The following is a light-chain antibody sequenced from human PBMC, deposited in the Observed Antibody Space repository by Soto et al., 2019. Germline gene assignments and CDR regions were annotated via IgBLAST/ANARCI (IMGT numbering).Light chain of an antibody. Sequence: DIQMTQSPSSLSASVGDRVTITCQASQDISNYLNWYQQKPGKAPKLLIYDASNLETGVPSRFSGSGSGTDFTFTISSLQPEDIATYYWPQYDNLHLTFGGGTKVEIK. V-gene: IGKV1-33*01. CDR2: DAS. J-gene: IGKJ4*01. CDR1: QDISNY. CDR3: PQYDNLHLT.